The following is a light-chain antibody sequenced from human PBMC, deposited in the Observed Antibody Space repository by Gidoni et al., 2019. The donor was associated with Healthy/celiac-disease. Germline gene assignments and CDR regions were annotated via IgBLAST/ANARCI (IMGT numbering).Light chain of an antibody. J-gene: IGKJ1*01. CDR2: GAS. CDR3: QQYGSSPST. CDR1: QRVSSSY. V-gene: IGKV3-20*01. Sequence: DIVLTQSPGTLSLSPGERATLSCRASQRVSSSYLAWYQQKPGQAPRLLIYGASSRATGIPDRFSGSGSGTDFTLTISRLEPEDFAVYYCQQYGSSPSTFGQGTKVEIK.